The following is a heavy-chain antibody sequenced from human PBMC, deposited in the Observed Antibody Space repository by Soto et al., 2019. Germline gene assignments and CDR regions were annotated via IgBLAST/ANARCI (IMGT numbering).Heavy chain of an antibody. CDR3: ATDIGRAFDI. Sequence: ASVKVSCKASGGTFSSYAISWVRQAPGQGLEWMGGIIPIFGTANYAQKFQGRVTMTEDTSTDTAYMELSSLRSEDTAVYCCATDIGRAFDIWGQGTMVTVSS. V-gene: IGHV1-69*06. CDR1: GGTFSSYA. J-gene: IGHJ3*02. D-gene: IGHD3-10*01. CDR2: IIPIFGTA.